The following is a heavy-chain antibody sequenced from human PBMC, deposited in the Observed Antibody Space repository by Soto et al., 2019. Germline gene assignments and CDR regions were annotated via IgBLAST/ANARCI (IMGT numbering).Heavy chain of an antibody. CDR1: GFTFSSHS. D-gene: IGHD3-3*01. Sequence: GGSLRISCAASGFTFSSHSMNWVRQAPGKGLEWVSYISSSSSTIYYADSVKGRFTISRDNAKNSLYLQMNSLRAEDTAVYYCARDGTIFGVVTLSYYYYMDVWGKGTTVTVSS. CDR3: ARDGTIFGVVTLSYYYYMDV. V-gene: IGHV3-48*01. CDR2: ISSSSSTI. J-gene: IGHJ6*03.